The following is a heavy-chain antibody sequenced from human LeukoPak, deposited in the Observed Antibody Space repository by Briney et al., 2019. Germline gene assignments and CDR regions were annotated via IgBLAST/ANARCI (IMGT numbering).Heavy chain of an antibody. CDR2: IFPGDSDT. D-gene: IGHD1-14*01. CDR1: GYIFNSYW. V-gene: IGHV5-51*01. CDR3: ARQPGSGA. Sequence: GESLKISCKGSGYIFNSYWIAWVRQMPGKGLEWIGIIFPGDSDTRYSPSFQGQVTISADKSISTAFLQWCSLKASDSAMYYCARQPGSGAWGQGTLVTVSS. J-gene: IGHJ5*02.